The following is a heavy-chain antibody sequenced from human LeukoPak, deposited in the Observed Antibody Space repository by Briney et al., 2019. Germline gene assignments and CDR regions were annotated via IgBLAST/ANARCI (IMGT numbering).Heavy chain of an antibody. Sequence: GGSLRLSCAASGFSFSNYDMRWVRQATGKGLEWVSAINTAADTYYPDSVKGRFTISRENAKSSLYLQMSSLRPDDTAVYYCVRTYDENPLGWFDPWGQGTLVTVSS. CDR1: GFSFSNYD. CDR2: INTAADT. D-gene: IGHD5-12*01. CDR3: VRTYDENPLGWFDP. V-gene: IGHV3-13*04. J-gene: IGHJ5*02.